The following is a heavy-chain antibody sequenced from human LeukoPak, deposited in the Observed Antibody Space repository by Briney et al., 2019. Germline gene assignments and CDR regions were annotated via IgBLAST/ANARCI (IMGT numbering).Heavy chain of an antibody. CDR1: GFMFSDYG. J-gene: IGHJ6*03. CDR2: IWYDGSNI. V-gene: IGHV3-33*06. Sequence: PGRSLRLSCAASGFMFSDYGMHWVRLAPGKGLEWVAAIWYDGSNIFYADSVKGRFTISRDNSKNALYLQMNSLRAEDTADYYCAKEGDRGEALYYYYMDVWGNGTTVTVSS. CDR3: AKEGDRGEALYYYYMDV. D-gene: IGHD3-10*01.